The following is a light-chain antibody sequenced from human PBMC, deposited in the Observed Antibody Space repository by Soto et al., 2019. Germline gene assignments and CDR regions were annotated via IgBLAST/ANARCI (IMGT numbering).Light chain of an antibody. Sequence: DIQMTQSPSTLSASVGDRVTITCRASQSISDSLAWYQQKTGKAPYLLISDASSLERGVPSRFSGSGSGTECTLTISSMQPDDVATYYCQQYNGYSRTLGQGTKVDIK. CDR3: QQYNGYSRT. CDR2: DAS. J-gene: IGKJ1*01. V-gene: IGKV1-5*01. CDR1: QSISDS.